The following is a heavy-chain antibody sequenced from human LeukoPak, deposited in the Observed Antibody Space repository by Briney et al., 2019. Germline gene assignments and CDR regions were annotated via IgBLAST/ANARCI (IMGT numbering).Heavy chain of an antibody. CDR1: GYSFTTYG. Sequence: ASVKVSCKASGYSFTTYGISWVRQAPGQGLEWMGWISAYNGNTNYAQKLQGRVTMTTDTSTSTAYMELRSLRSDDTAVYYCARDRDCSITSCYSRWWDYWGQGTLVTVSS. V-gene: IGHV1-18*01. J-gene: IGHJ4*02. CDR2: ISAYNGNT. CDR3: ARDRDCSITSCYSRWWDY. D-gene: IGHD2-2*02.